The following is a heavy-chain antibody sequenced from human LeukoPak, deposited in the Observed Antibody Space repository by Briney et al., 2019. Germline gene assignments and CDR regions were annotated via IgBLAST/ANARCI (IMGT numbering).Heavy chain of an antibody. D-gene: IGHD6-13*01. V-gene: IGHV3-30*02. Sequence: GGSLRLSCAASGFTFSSYSMNWVRQAPGKGLEWVAFIRYDGSNKYYADSVKGRFTISRDNSKNTLYLQMNSLRAEDTAVYYCAKGPGSSWLGYYYYYMDVWGKGTTVTISS. CDR3: AKGPGSSWLGYYYYYMDV. CDR1: GFTFSSYS. CDR2: IRYDGSNK. J-gene: IGHJ6*03.